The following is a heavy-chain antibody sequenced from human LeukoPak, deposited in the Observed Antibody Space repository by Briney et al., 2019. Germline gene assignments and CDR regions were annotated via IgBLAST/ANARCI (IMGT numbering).Heavy chain of an antibody. J-gene: IGHJ6*03. CDR2: ISSSGSTI. V-gene: IGHV3-48*04. D-gene: IGHD2-2*01. Sequence: GGSLRLSCAASEFTFSTYSMNWVRQAPGKGLEWVSYISSSGSTIYYADSVKGRFTISRDNAKNSLYLQMNSLRAEDTAVYYCAKDSRHCSSTSCYVYYYYYYYMDVWGKGTTVTVSS. CDR3: AKDSRHCSSTSCYVYYYYYYYMDV. CDR1: EFTFSTYS.